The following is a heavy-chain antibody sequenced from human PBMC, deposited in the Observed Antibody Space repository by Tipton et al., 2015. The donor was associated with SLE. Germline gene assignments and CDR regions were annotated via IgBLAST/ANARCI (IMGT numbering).Heavy chain of an antibody. Sequence: TLSLTCTVSGGSISSTTWWIWVRQPPGKGLEWIGEIYHTGSTNYNPSLKSRVTISIDKSHSQVSLNLSSVTAADTAVYYCARVEYSGSLGAFDIWGQGTMVTVSS. CDR1: GGSISSTTW. V-gene: IGHV4-4*02. CDR3: ARVEYSGSLGAFDI. J-gene: IGHJ3*02. CDR2: IYHTGST. D-gene: IGHD1-26*01.